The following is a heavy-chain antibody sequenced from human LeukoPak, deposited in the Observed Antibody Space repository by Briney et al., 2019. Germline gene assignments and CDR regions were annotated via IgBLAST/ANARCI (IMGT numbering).Heavy chain of an antibody. CDR3: ARGGTIVVVPADLMFDP. J-gene: IGHJ5*02. Sequence: ASVKVSCKASGYTFTGYYMHWVRQAPGQGLEWMGWINPNSGGTNYAQKFQGRVTMTRVTSISTAYMELSRLRSDDTAVYYCARGGTIVVVPADLMFDPWGQGTLVTVSS. CDR2: INPNSGGT. V-gene: IGHV1-2*02. D-gene: IGHD2-2*01. CDR1: GYTFTGYY.